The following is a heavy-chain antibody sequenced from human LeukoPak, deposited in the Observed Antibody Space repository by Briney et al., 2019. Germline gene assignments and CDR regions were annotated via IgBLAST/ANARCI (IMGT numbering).Heavy chain of an antibody. Sequence: SVKVSCKASGGTFSSYAISWVRQAPGQGLEWVGGIIPIFGTANYAQKFQGRVTITADESTSTAYMELSSLRSEDTAVYYCARSRGLLWFGELPYWGQGTLVTVSS. J-gene: IGHJ4*02. CDR3: ARSRGLLWFGELPY. V-gene: IGHV1-69*13. D-gene: IGHD3-10*01. CDR2: IIPIFGTA. CDR1: GGTFSSYA.